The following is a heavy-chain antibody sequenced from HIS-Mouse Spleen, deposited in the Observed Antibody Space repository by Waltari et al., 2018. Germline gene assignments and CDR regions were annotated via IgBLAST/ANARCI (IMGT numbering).Heavy chain of an antibody. CDR1: GGSISSYY. Sequence: QVQLQESGPGLVKPSETLSLTCTVSGGSISSYYWSWIRQPAGKGLEWIGRIYTSGSTNYNPSLKSRVTMSVDTSKNQFSLKLSSGTAADTAVYYCARDRGPAAMGYFDYWGQGTLVTVSS. CDR3: ARDRGPAAMGYFDY. V-gene: IGHV4-4*07. J-gene: IGHJ4*02. CDR2: IYTSGST. D-gene: IGHD2-2*01.